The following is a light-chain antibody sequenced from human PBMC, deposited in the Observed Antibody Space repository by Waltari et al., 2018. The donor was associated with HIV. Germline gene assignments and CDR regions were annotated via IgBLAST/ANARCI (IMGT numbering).Light chain of an antibody. CDR2: EIK. CDR1: SIDVGLYPL. CDR3: CSYAGDGILYV. Sequence: QSALSQPASVSGSPGQSVTVSCSGTSIDVGLYPLISRYQHHPGKGPKLLVHEIKKRPSGVSDRFSGSRSGNTAFLTISGLQPDDEASYFCCSYAGDGILYVCGSGTTVTVL. J-gene: IGLJ6*01. V-gene: IGLV2-23*02.